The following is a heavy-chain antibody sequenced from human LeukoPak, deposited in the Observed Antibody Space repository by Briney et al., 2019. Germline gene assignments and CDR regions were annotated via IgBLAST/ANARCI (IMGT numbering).Heavy chain of an antibody. V-gene: IGHV4-39*02. J-gene: IGHJ6*02. CDR1: GGSFSGYY. CDR2: IYYNGNT. CDR3: ARIAYSGMDV. Sequence: PSETLSLTCAVYGGSFSGYYWGWIRQSPGKILEWIGSIYYNGNTYYNPSLKSRVTVSADKSKKHFSLKLTSVTAADTAVYFCARIAYSGMDVWGQGTTVTVSS. D-gene: IGHD3-16*01.